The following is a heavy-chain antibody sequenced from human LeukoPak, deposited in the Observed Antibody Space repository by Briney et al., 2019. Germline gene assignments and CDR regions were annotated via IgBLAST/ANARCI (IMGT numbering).Heavy chain of an antibody. Sequence: PGGSLGLSCAASGFTFSSYSMHWVRQAPGKGLEWVCSINIYCADSVKGRFTISRDNAKNSLFLQVSSLRAEDTAVYYCTTSDINYRPFDNWGQGTLVTVSS. J-gene: IGHJ4*02. V-gene: IGHV3-21*01. CDR3: TTSDINYRPFDN. D-gene: IGHD4-11*01. CDR2: INI. CDR1: GFTFSSYS.